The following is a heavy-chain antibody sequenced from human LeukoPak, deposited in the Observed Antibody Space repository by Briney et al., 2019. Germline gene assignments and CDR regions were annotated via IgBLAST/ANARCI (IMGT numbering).Heavy chain of an antibody. Sequence: SCKASGGTFSSYAMHWVRQAPGKGLEWVAVISYDGSNKYYADSVKGRFTISRDNSKNTLYLQMNSLRAEDTAVYYCARDRSPYDFWSGLMDVWGQGTTVTVSS. CDR1: GGTFSSYA. CDR2: ISYDGSNK. CDR3: ARDRSPYDFWSGLMDV. D-gene: IGHD3-3*01. V-gene: IGHV3-30-3*01. J-gene: IGHJ6*02.